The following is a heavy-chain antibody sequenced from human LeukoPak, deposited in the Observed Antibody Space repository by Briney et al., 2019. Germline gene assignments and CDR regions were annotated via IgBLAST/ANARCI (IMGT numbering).Heavy chain of an antibody. CDR2: ISSSSSYI. V-gene: IGHV3-21*01. CDR1: GFTFSSYS. Sequence: GGSLRLSCAASGFTFSSYSMNWVRQAPGKGLEWVSSISSSSSYIYYADSVKGRFTISRDNAKNSLYLQMNSLRAEDTAVYYCARVHPRGWFGELNYYYGMDVWGQGTTVTVSS. J-gene: IGHJ6*02. D-gene: IGHD3-10*01. CDR3: ARVHPRGWFGELNYYYGMDV.